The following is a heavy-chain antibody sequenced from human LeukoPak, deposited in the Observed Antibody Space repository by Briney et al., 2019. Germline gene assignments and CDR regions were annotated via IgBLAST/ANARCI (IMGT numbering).Heavy chain of an antibody. CDR3: ARHQVGATLDY. Sequence: SETLSLTCTVSGVSISSYYWSWIRQPPGKGLEWIGYIYYSGSTNYNPSLKSRVTISVDTSKNQFSLKLSSVTAADTAVYYCARHQVGATLDYWGQGTLVTVSS. J-gene: IGHJ4*02. CDR2: IYYSGST. V-gene: IGHV4-59*08. D-gene: IGHD1-26*01. CDR1: GVSISSYY.